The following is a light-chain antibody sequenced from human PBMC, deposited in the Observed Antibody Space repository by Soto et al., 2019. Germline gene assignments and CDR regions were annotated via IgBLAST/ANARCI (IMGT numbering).Light chain of an antibody. J-gene: IGLJ1*01. CDR2: EVS. CDR1: SSDIGTYDY. CDR3: TSYTGDDCTLV. V-gene: IGLV2-8*01. Sequence: QSALTQPPSASGSLGQSVTISCTGTSSDIGTYDYVSWYQQHPGRAPKLIIFEVSKRPLGVPDRFSGSKSGNTASLIVSGLQPDDEAEYHCTSYTGDDCTLVFGTGTKLTVL.